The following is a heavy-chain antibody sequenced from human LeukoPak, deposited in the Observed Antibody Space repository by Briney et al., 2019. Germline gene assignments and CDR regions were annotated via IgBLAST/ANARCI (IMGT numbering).Heavy chain of an antibody. CDR3: ARGRSAYDSTAYYYGN. Sequence: SETLSLTCTVSGGSLSGWYWSWIRQPPGKGLEWIGEINHSGSTNYNPSLKSRVTTSADTSKNQFSLKLTSVTAADTAVYYCARGRSAYDSTAYYYGNWGQGILVTVSS. V-gene: IGHV4-34*01. J-gene: IGHJ4*02. CDR2: INHSGST. D-gene: IGHD3-22*01. CDR1: GGSLSGWY.